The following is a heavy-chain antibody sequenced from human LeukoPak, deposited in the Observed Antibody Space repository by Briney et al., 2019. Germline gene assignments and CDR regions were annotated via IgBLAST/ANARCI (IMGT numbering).Heavy chain of an antibody. J-gene: IGHJ3*02. CDR2: INPSGGST. CDR1: GYTFTSYY. Sequence: ASVKVSCKASGYTFTSYYMHWVRQAPGQGLEWMGIINPSGGSTSYAQKFQGRVTMTTDTSTSTAYMELRSLRSDDTAVYYCARGLADIGVVPAAMSAFDIWGQGTMVTVSS. CDR3: ARGLADIGVVPAAMSAFDI. V-gene: IGHV1-46*01. D-gene: IGHD2-2*01.